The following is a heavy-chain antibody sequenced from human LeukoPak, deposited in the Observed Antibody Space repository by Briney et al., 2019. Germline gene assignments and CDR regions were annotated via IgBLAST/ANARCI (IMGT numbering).Heavy chain of an antibody. Sequence: SETLSLTCTVSGGSFTSGDYYWSGDYYWSWIRQPPGKGLEWIGYIYYNGSTYYNPSLKSRVTISVDTSKNQFSLKLSSVTAADTAVYYCAKNIAAPGRDSYYLYGMDVWGQGTTVTVSS. D-gene: IGHD6-25*01. CDR1: GGSFTSGDYYWSGDYY. V-gene: IGHV4-30-4*01. CDR3: AKNIAAPGRDSYYLYGMDV. J-gene: IGHJ6*02. CDR2: IYYNGST.